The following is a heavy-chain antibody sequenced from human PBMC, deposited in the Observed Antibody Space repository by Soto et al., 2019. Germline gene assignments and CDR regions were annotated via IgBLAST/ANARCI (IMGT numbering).Heavy chain of an antibody. J-gene: IGHJ6*02. Sequence: GSLRLSCAASGFTFSSYAMSWVRQAPGKGLEWVSAISGSGGSTYYADSVKGRFTISRDNSKNTLYLQMNSLRAEDTAVYYCAKRDLIAVAGVPPDYYYYGMDVWGQGTTVTVSS. CDR2: ISGSGGST. CDR1: GFTFSSYA. CDR3: AKRDLIAVAGVPPDYYYYGMDV. D-gene: IGHD6-19*01. V-gene: IGHV3-23*01.